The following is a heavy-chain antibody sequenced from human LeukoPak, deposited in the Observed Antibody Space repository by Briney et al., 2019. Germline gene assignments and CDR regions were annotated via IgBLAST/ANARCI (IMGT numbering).Heavy chain of an antibody. CDR1: GGSISSYY. CDR3: ARAPYSGYDFLLAFGI. D-gene: IGHD5-12*01. Sequence: PSETLSLTCTVSGGSISSYYWSWIRQPPGKGLEWIGYIYYSGSTNYNPSLKSRVTISVDTSKNQFSLKLSSVTAADTAVYYCARAPYSGYDFLLAFGIWGQGTMVTVSS. CDR2: IYYSGST. V-gene: IGHV4-59*01. J-gene: IGHJ3*02.